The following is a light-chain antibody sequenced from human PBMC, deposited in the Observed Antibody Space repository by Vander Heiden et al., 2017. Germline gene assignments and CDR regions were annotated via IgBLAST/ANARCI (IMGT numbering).Light chain of an antibody. J-gene: IGKJ4*01. CDR3: QQRSNWPLT. V-gene: IGKV3-11*01. CDR1: QSVSSY. Sequence: ALTQRPAALSLSPGEKAPLSSRASQSVSSYLAWYQQKPGQAPRLLIYDASNRATGIPARFSGSGSGTDFTLTISSLEPEDFAVYYCQQRSNWPLTFGGGTKVEIK. CDR2: DAS.